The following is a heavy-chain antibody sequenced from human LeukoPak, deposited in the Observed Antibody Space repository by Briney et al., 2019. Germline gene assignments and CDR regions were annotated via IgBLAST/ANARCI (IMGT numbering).Heavy chain of an antibody. J-gene: IGHJ4*02. V-gene: IGHV3-33*03. CDR3: ARKYSSSWYVDY. Sequence: GRSLRLSCAASGFTFSSYGMHWVRQAPGKGLEWVAVIWYDGSNKYYADSVKGRFTISRDNAKNSLYLQMNSLRAEDTAVYYCARKYSSSWYVDYWGQGTLVTVSS. CDR2: IWYDGSNK. CDR1: GFTFSSYG. D-gene: IGHD6-13*01.